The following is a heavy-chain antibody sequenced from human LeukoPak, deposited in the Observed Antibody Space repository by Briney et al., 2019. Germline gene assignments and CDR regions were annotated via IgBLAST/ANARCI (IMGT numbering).Heavy chain of an antibody. CDR1: GFTFSSYW. CDR3: ARELTNYDAFDI. V-gene: IGHV3-7*01. CDR2: IKQDGSEK. D-gene: IGHD5-24*01. J-gene: IGHJ3*02. Sequence: PGGSLRLSCAASGFTFSSYWMSWVRQAPGKGLEWVANIKQDGSEKYYVDSVKGRFTISRDNAKNSLYLQMNSLRADDPAVYYCARELTNYDAFDIWGQGTMVTVSS.